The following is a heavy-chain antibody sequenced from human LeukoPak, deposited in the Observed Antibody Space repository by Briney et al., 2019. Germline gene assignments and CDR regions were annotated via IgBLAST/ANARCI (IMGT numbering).Heavy chain of an antibody. CDR2: ISSSSSTI. CDR3: ARDLGSSSWTPSEYFQH. D-gene: IGHD6-13*01. J-gene: IGHJ1*01. CDR1: GFTFSSYS. Sequence: GGSLRLSCAASGFTFSSYSMNWVRQAPGKGLEWVSYISSSSSTIYYADSVKGRFTISRDNAKNSLYLQMNSLRVEDTAVYYCARDLGSSSWTPSEYFQHWGQGTLVTVSS. V-gene: IGHV3-48*01.